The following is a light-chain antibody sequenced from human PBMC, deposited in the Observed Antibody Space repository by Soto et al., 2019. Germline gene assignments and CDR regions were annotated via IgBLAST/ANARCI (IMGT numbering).Light chain of an antibody. CDR3: QQYNKWPLT. CDR2: GAS. Sequence: EMVMTQSPATLSVSPGERATLSCSASQSISSYLAWYQQKPGQGPRLLIYGASTRATGIPARFSGSGSGTEFTLTISSLQSEDFAVYYCQQYNKWPLTFGQGTKLEIK. CDR1: QSISSY. J-gene: IGKJ2*01. V-gene: IGKV3-15*01.